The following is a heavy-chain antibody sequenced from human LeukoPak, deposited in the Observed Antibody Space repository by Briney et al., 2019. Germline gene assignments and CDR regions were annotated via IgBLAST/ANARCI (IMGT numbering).Heavy chain of an antibody. CDR1: GGTFSSYA. D-gene: IGHD7-27*01. CDR2: IIPILGIA. Sequence: GASVKVSCKASGGTFSSYAISWVRQAPGQGLEWMGRIIPILGIANYAQKFQGRVTITADKSTSTAYMELSSLRSEDTAVYYCASHPPGDLRKYYFDYWGQGTLVTVSS. CDR3: ASHPPGDLRKYYFDY. V-gene: IGHV1-69*04. J-gene: IGHJ4*02.